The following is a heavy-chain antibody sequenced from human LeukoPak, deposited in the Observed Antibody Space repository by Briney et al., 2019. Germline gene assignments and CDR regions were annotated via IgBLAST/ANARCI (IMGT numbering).Heavy chain of an antibody. CDR1: GFTFSSYA. CDR3: ATIRGNIAAAGLDY. CDR2: ISGSGGST. D-gene: IGHD6-13*01. Sequence: GGSLRLSCVASGFTFSSYAMSWVRQAPGKGLEWVSAISGSGGSTYYADSVKGRFTISRDNSKNTLYLQMNSLRAEDTAVYYCATIRGNIAAAGLDYWGQGTLVTVSS. V-gene: IGHV3-23*01. J-gene: IGHJ4*02.